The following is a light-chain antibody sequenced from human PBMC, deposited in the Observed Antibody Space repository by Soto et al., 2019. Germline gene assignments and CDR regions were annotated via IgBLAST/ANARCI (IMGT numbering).Light chain of an antibody. CDR1: SSDVGGYNY. V-gene: IGLV2-14*01. CDR3: SSYTSSSIVV. CDR2: DVS. J-gene: IGLJ2*01. Sequence: QSALTQPASVSGSPGQSITISCTGTSSDVGGYNYVSWYQQHPGKVPKLMIYDVSNRPSGVSNRFSGSKSGNTASLTISGLQAEDEADYYCSSYTSSSIVVFGRGTKLTVL.